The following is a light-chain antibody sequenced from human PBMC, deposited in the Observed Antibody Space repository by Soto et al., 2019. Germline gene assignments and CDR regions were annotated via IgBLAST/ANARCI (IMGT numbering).Light chain of an antibody. V-gene: IGKV3-20*01. CDR1: QTLTNNY. Sequence: EIVLTHSPGTLSLSPGERATLSCRASQTLTNNYLAWYQQKPGQAPRLVIYDASSRATGIPDRFSGSGSGTDFTLTISSLEPEDFAVYHCQQYDNSPITFGQGTRLEIK. CDR2: DAS. CDR3: QQYDNSPIT. J-gene: IGKJ5*01.